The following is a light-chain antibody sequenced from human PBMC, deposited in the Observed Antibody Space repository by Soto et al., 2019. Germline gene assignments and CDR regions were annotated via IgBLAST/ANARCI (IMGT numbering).Light chain of an antibody. CDR3: ATWDDSLKAVV. V-gene: IGLV1-44*01. CDR2: DNN. Sequence: QSVLTQPPSASATPGQRVTISCSGRRSNIGSYAVSWYQHLPGTAPKLLISDNNERPSGVPDRFSGSKSGTSASLAISGLQSEDEADYHCATWDDSLKAVVFGGGTKVTVL. CDR1: RSNIGSYA. J-gene: IGLJ2*01.